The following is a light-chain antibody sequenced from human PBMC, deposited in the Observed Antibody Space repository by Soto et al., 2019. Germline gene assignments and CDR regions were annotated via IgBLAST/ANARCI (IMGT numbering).Light chain of an antibody. Sequence: QSALTQPASVSGSPGQSVTISCTGATYDVGDADFISWYQQIPTSAPKLIIYEVYNRPPGISNRFSGSKSGNTASLTISGLQTEDEADYYCCSYRSKRTLFGGGTKVTVL. CDR2: EVY. V-gene: IGLV2-14*03. CDR3: CSYRSKRTL. J-gene: IGLJ2*01. CDR1: TYDVGDADF.